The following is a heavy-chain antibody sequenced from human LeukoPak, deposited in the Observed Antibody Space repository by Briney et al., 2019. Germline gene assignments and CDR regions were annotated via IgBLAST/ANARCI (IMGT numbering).Heavy chain of an antibody. V-gene: IGHV3-30*04. CDR2: ISYDGSDK. CDR1: GFTFSSYA. J-gene: IGHJ4*02. CDR3: ASGGGSGSYATIN. D-gene: IGHD3-10*01. Sequence: GWSLRLSCAASGFTFSSYAMHWVRQAPGKGLEGVAIISYDGSDKYYADSVKGRFTISRDNAKNSLYLQMNSLRAEDTAVYYCASGGGSGSYATINWGQGTLVTVSS.